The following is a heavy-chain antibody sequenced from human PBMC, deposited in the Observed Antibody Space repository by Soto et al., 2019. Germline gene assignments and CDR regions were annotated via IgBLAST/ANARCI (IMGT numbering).Heavy chain of an antibody. J-gene: IGHJ6*02. CDR3: ARTAAAGKYYYGVDV. CDR1: GYHFTSYW. V-gene: IGHV5-51*07. CDR2: IYPGDSDT. D-gene: IGHD6-13*01. Sequence: GESLKISCKGSGYHFTSYWMGWVHPMPGKGLEWMGIIYPGDSDTRYSPSFQGQVTISADKSISTAYLQWSSLKASDTAIYYCARTAAAGKYYYGVDVWGQGTTVTVSS.